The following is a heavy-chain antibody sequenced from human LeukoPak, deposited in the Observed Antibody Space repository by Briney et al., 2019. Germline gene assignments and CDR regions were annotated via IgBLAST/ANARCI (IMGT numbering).Heavy chain of an antibody. V-gene: IGHV3-48*03. J-gene: IGHJ4*02. D-gene: IGHD6-13*01. CDR2: ISSSGSTI. CDR3: ARATAAAGMFDY. CDR1: GFTFSSYE. Sequence: GGSLRPSCAASGFTFSSYEMNWVRQAPGKGLEWVSYISSSGSTIYYADSVKGRFTISRDNAKNSLYLQMNSLRAEDTAVYYCARATAAAGMFDYWGQGTLVTVSS.